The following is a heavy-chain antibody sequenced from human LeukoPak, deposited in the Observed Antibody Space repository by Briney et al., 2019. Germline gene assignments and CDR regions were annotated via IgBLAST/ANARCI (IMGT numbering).Heavy chain of an antibody. CDR2: INHSGST. V-gene: IGHV4-34*01. J-gene: IGHJ4*02. Sequence: SETLSLTCAVYGGSFSGYYWSWIRQPPGKGLEWIGEINHSGSTNHNPSLKSRVTISVDTSKNQFSLKLSSVTAADTAVYYCARARYYYDSSGYGFDYWGQGTLVTVSS. CDR3: ARARYYYDSSGYGFDY. D-gene: IGHD3-22*01. CDR1: GGSFSGYY.